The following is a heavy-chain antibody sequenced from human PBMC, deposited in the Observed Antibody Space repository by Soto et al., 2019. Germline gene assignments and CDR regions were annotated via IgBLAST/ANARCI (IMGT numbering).Heavy chain of an antibody. V-gene: IGHV1-3*01. J-gene: IGHJ6*02. D-gene: IGHD3-16*01. Sequence: ASVKVSCKASGYIFTNYGIHWVRQAPGQRLEWMGWFDVGNGDTKYSQKFQDRVTITTDTSASTAYMELSNLRSEGTAVYYCAMVDNYVTPTPQDVWGQGTTVTVSS. CDR2: FDVGNGDT. CDR3: AMVDNYVTPTPQDV. CDR1: GYIFTNYG.